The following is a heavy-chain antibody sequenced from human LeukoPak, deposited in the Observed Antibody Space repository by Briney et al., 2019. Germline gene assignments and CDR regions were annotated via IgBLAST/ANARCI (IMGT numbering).Heavy chain of an antibody. J-gene: IGHJ4*02. CDR1: GYTFATYF. CDR2: IKPNSGVT. Sequence: ASVKVSCKTSGYTFATYFMHWVRQAPGQGLEWMGYIKPNSGVTNYAQKFRGRVTMTWDTSISTAYIELSGLTSGDTAIYYCARPTYCGSDCYFNFDYWGQGTLVTVSS. CDR3: ARPTYCGSDCYFNFDY. D-gene: IGHD2-21*02. V-gene: IGHV1-2*02.